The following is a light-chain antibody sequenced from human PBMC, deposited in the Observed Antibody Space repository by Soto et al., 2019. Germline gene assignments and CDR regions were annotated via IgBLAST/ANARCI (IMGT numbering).Light chain of an antibody. CDR3: SSYVGTKTLV. V-gene: IGLV2-8*01. CDR1: ISDIGTYYY. Sequence: QSALTQPPSASGSPGQSVTISCTGTISDIGTYYYVSWYQQHPGKAPKLIIYEVSERPSGVPDRFSGSKSGNTASLTVSGLQAEDEADYYCSSYVGTKTLVFGGGTKLTVL. J-gene: IGLJ2*01. CDR2: EVS.